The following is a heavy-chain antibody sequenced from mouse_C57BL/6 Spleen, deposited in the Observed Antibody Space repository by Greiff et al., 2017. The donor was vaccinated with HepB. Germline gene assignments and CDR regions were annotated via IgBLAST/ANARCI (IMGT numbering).Heavy chain of an antibody. Sequence: EVKLVESGGGLVKPGGSLKLSCAASGFTFSDYGMHWVRQAPEKGLEWVAYISSGSSTIYYADIVKGRFTISRDNAKNTLFLQMTSQRSEDTAMYYCARGFTTVVDYWGQGTTLTVSS. D-gene: IGHD1-1*01. CDR2: ISSGSSTI. CDR3: ARGFTTVVDY. CDR1: GFTFSDYG. V-gene: IGHV5-17*01. J-gene: IGHJ2*01.